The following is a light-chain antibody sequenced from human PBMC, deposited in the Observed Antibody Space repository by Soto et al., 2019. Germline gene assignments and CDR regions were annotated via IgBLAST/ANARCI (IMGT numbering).Light chain of an antibody. J-gene: IGLJ2*01. CDR3: QTWGTGIVV. CDR1: SGHSSYA. Sequence: QSVLTQSPSASASLGASVKLTCTLSSGHSSYAIAWHQQQPEKGPRYLMKLNSDGSHSKGDGIPDRFSGSSSGAERYLTISRLQSDDEADYYCQTWGTGIVVFGGGTKLTV. V-gene: IGLV4-69*01. CDR2: LNSDGSH.